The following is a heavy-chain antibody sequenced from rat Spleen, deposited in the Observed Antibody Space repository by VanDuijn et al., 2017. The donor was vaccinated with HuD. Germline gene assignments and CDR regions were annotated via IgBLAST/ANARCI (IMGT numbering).Heavy chain of an antibody. D-gene: IGHD4-4*01. CDR3: ARRVRSYYFDY. V-gene: IGHV5-29*01. J-gene: IGHJ2*01. CDR1: GFTFSDYY. CDR2: ISYDGSST. Sequence: EVQLVESDGGLVQPGRSLKLSCAASGFTFSDYYMAWVRQAPTKALECVATISYDGSSTYYRDSVKGRFTLSRDNAKSTLYLQMDSLRSEDTATYYCARRVRSYYFDYWGQGVMVTVSS.